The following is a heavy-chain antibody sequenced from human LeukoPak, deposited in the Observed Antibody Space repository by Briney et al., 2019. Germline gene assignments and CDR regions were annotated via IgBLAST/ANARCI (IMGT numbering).Heavy chain of an antibody. CDR1: GFTFSSYG. CDR3: AKDQPERNPELGYCSGGSCYSDY. V-gene: IGHV3-23*01. J-gene: IGHJ4*02. Sequence: PGGSLRLSCAASGFTFSSYGLSWVRQAPGKGLEWVSGLSGSGFSTYYADSVKGRFTISRDNSKNTLYLQMNSLRAEDTAVYYCAKDQPERNPELGYCSGGSCYSDYWGQGTLVTVSS. CDR2: LSGSGFST. D-gene: IGHD2-15*01.